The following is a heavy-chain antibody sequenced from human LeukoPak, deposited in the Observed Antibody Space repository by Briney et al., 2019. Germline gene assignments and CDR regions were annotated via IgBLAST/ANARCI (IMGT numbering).Heavy chain of an antibody. D-gene: IGHD1-26*01. CDR3: ARSELLEYYFDY. CDR2: IYYSGST. Sequence: SETLSLTCTVSGGSVSSSSYYWGWIRQPPGKGLEWIGSIYYSGSTYHNPSLKSRVTISVDTSKNQFSLKLSSVTAADTAVYYCARSELLEYYFDYWGQGTLVTVSS. V-gene: IGHV4-39*01. CDR1: GGSVSSSSYY. J-gene: IGHJ4*02.